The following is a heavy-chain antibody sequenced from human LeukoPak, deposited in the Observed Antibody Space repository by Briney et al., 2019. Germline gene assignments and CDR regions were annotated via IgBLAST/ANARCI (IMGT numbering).Heavy chain of an antibody. D-gene: IGHD1-26*01. J-gene: IGHJ4*02. CDR3: ARVMVGATDFDY. Sequence: ASVKVSCXASGYTFTSYDINWVRQATGQGLEWMGWMNPNSGNTGYAQKLQGRVTMTRNTSISTAYMELSSLRSEDTAVYYCARVMVGATDFDYWGQGTLVTVSS. V-gene: IGHV1-8*01. CDR1: GYTFTSYD. CDR2: MNPNSGNT.